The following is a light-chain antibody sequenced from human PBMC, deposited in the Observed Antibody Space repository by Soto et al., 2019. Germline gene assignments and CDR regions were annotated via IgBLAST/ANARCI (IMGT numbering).Light chain of an antibody. Sequence: EIVMTQSPATLSVSPGERATLSCRASQSVSSNLAWYQQKPGQAPRLLIYGASTRATGIPARFSGSGSGTEFTLTISSLQSEGFAVYYCQQYNNWLTFGGGTKVEIK. J-gene: IGKJ4*01. CDR1: QSVSSN. V-gene: IGKV3-15*01. CDR3: QQYNNWLT. CDR2: GAS.